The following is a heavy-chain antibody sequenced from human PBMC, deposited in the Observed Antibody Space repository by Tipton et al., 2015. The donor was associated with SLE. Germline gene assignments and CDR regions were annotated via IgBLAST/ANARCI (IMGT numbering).Heavy chain of an antibody. CDR1: SGSINDHY. CDR3: ARGQERGSIVTPYFDY. CDR2: VYYSGSI. J-gene: IGHJ4*01. V-gene: IGHV4-59*11. D-gene: IGHD1-26*01. Sequence: TLSLTCTVSSGSINDHYWSWIRQPPGKGLERVGHVYYSGSIKYNPSLKSRVTISVDRSNNQFSLKLTSVTAADTAAYYCARGQERGSIVTPYFDYWGHGILVTVSS.